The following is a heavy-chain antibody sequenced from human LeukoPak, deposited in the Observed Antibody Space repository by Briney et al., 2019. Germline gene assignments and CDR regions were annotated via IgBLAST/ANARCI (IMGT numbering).Heavy chain of an antibody. V-gene: IGHV4-39*01. Sequence: ETLSLTCTVSGGSISSSSYYWGWIRPPPGKGLEWIGRIYYSGSTYYNPSLKSRVTISVDTSKNQFSLKLSSVTAADTAVYYYARHLVRSYYDSSGKPQYYFDYWGQGTLVTVSS. J-gene: IGHJ4*02. CDR1: GGSISSSSYY. CDR3: ARHLVRSYYDSSGKPQYYFDY. CDR2: IYYSGST. D-gene: IGHD3-22*01.